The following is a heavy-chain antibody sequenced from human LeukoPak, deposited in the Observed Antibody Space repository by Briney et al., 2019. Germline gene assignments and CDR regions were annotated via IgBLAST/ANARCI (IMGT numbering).Heavy chain of an antibody. D-gene: IGHD5-18*01. CDR3: TRGGAARNYYYVDV. CDR1: GFTFSSYW. Sequence: GGSLTLSCAASGFTFSSYWMTWVRQAPGKGLEWVANIKPDGNEKYYVDSVKGRFTISRDNAENSLYLQMNSLRAEDTAVYYCTRGGAARNYYYVDVWGKGTTVTVSS. CDR2: IKPDGNEK. V-gene: IGHV3-7*01. J-gene: IGHJ6*03.